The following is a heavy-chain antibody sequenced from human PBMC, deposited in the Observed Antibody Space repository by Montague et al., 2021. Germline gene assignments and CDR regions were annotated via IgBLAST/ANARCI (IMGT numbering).Heavy chain of an antibody. V-gene: IGHV3-53*01. CDR1: GFPVSNNY. Sequence: SRRLSCAVSGFPVSNNYMSLVRQAPGKGLEWDSLIYSGGNIYYADSVKGRFTISRDSSRNTLYLQMNSLRTEDTAVYYCANHPGGGGYWGQGTLVTVSS. D-gene: IGHD3-16*01. CDR2: IYSGGNI. CDR3: ANHPGGGGY. J-gene: IGHJ4*02.